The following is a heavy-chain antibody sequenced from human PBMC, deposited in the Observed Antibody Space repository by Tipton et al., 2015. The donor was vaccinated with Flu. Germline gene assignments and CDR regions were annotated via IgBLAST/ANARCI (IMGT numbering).Heavy chain of an antibody. CDR3: AGAYGSGSYYTVDY. CDR2: IYTSGST. V-gene: IGHV4-4*07. CDR1: GGSISSYY. Sequence: TLSLTCTVSGGSISSYYWSWIRQPAGKGLEWIGRIYTSGSTNYNPSLKSRVTMSVDTSKNQFSLKLSSVTAADTAVYYCAGAYGSGSYYTVDYWGQGTLVTVSS. J-gene: IGHJ4*02. D-gene: IGHD3-10*01.